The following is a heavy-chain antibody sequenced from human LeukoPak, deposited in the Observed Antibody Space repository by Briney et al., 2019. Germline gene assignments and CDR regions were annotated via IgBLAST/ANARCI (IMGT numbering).Heavy chain of an antibody. J-gene: IGHJ5*02. V-gene: IGHV4-61*02. CDR3: ACSIAVAGTKGWFDP. D-gene: IGHD6-19*01. CDR1: GGSISSGSYY. Sequence: SETLSLTCTVSGGSISSGSYYWSWIRQPAGKGLEWIGRIYTSGSTNYNPSLKSRVTISVDTSKNQFSLKLSSVTAADTAVYYCACSIAVAGTKGWFDPWGQGTLVTVSS. CDR2: IYTSGST.